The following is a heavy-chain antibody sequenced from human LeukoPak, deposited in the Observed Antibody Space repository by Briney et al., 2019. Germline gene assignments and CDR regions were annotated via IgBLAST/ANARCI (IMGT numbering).Heavy chain of an antibody. CDR3: ARDSSDYGDYHFDY. D-gene: IGHD4-17*01. V-gene: IGHV4-39*07. CDR1: GGSISSSSYY. Sequence: PSETLSLTCTVSGGSISSSSYYWGWIRQPPGKGLEWIGSIYYSGSTYYNPSLKSRVTISVDTSKNQFSLKLSSVTAADTAVYYCARDSSDYGDYHFDYWGQGTLVTVSS. J-gene: IGHJ4*02. CDR2: IYYSGST.